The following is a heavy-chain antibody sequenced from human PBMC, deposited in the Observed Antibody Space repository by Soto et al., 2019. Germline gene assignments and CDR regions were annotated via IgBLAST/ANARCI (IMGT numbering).Heavy chain of an antibody. J-gene: IGHJ5*02. CDR2: INHSGST. V-gene: IGHV4-34*01. Sequence: PSETLSLTCAVYGGSFSGYYWSWIRQPPGKGLEWIGEINHSGSTNYNPSLKSRVTISVDTSKNQFSLKLSSVTAADTAVYYCATTPNYYDSSGQNWFDPWGQGTLVTVSS. D-gene: IGHD3-22*01. CDR3: ATTPNYYDSSGQNWFDP. CDR1: GGSFSGYY.